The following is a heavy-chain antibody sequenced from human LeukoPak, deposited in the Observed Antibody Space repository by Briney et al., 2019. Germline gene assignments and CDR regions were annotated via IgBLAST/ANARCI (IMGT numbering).Heavy chain of an antibody. CDR2: IRHDGNAK. V-gene: IGHV3-7*01. J-gene: IGHJ4*02. CDR1: GFDFSDFW. Sequence: GRSLRLSCAASGFDFSDFWMSWVRQAPGRGLEWVANIRHDGNAKNYVPSVRGRFTISRDNAKNSLYLQMNSLTVEDTAVYYCATSHDSAGNDWGQGTLVTVSS. D-gene: IGHD2-15*01. CDR3: ATSHDSAGND.